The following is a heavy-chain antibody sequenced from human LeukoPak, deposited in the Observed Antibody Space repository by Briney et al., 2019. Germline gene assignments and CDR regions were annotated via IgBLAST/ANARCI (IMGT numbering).Heavy chain of an antibody. CDR2: IKADGSEK. Sequence: GGSLRLSCAASGFTFSRYWMSWVRQAPGKGLEWVANIKADGSEKHYVDSVKGRFTISRDNAKNSLYLQMNSLRAEDTAVYYCAREEGIDGSGYYYVLGYWGQGTLVTVSS. CDR3: AREEGIDGSGYYYVLGY. CDR1: GFTFSRYW. D-gene: IGHD3-22*01. V-gene: IGHV3-7*01. J-gene: IGHJ4*02.